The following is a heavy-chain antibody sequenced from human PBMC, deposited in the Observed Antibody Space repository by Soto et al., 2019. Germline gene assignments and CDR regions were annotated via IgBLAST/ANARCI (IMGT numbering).Heavy chain of an antibody. CDR1: GFTFSSYG. D-gene: IGHD2-15*01. J-gene: IGHJ4*02. V-gene: IGHV3-33*01. CDR2: IWYDGSNK. Sequence: HVELVESGGGVVQPGRSLRLSCAASGFTFSSYGMHWVRQAPGKGLEWVTGIWYDGSNKYYADSVKGRFTISRDNSKNTLYLQMNSLRAEDTAVYYCARGDLQAFSPGRGSPDFDYWGQGTLVTVSS. CDR3: ARGDLQAFSPGRGSPDFDY.